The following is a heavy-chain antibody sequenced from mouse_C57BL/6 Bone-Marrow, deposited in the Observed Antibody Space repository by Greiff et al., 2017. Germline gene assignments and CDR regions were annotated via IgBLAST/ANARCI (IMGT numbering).Heavy chain of an antibody. CDR2: IYPRSGNT. Sequence: QVQLQQSGAELVKPGASVKLSCKASGYTFTSYGISWVKQRTGQSLEWIGEIYPRSGNTYYNEKFKGKATLTADKSSSTAYMELRSLTSEDSAVYFCAREGTVVATHWYFDVWGTGTTVTVSS. CDR1: GYTFTSYG. D-gene: IGHD1-1*01. CDR3: AREGTVVATHWYFDV. J-gene: IGHJ1*03. V-gene: IGHV1-81*01.